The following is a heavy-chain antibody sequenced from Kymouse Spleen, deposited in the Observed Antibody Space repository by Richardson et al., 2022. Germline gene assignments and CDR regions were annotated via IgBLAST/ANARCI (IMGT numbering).Heavy chain of an antibody. Sequence: EVQLVESGGGLVQPGGSLRLSCAASGFTFSSYWMHWVRQAPGKGLVWVSRINSDGSSTSYADSVKGRFTISRDNAKNTLYLQMNSLRAEDTAVYYCARRLVEMATIDWFDPWGQGTLVTVSS. CDR1: GFTFSSYW. J-gene: IGHJ5*02. CDR2: INSDGSST. CDR3: ARRLVEMATIDWFDP. D-gene: IGHD5-24*01. V-gene: IGHV3-74*01.